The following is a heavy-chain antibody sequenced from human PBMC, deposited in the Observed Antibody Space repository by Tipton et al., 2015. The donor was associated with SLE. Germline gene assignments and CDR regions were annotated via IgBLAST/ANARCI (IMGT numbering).Heavy chain of an antibody. J-gene: IGHJ1*01. V-gene: IGHV4-34*01. D-gene: IGHD5-12*01. CDR3: ATGYDFQTGWFQH. Sequence: TLSLTCAVYGGSLSGYYWSWIRQPPGKGLEWIGEINHTGSTNYNPSLKSQVTITVDTNKNQSSLKLSSVTAADTAVYYCATGYDFQTGWFQHWGQGTLVTVSS. CDR1: GGSLSGYY. CDR2: INHTGST.